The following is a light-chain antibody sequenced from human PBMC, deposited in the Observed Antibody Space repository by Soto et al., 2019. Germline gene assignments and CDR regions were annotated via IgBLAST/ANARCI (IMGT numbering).Light chain of an antibody. V-gene: IGKV1-8*01. Sequence: AVLLTQSPSSFSASTGDRATITCRASQDIHNYLAWYQQVPGKAPKLLLYAASILQTGGPSRFSGSGSGTDFTLTIDGLQSEDFATYFCQRYYNYPWTFGQGTTVE. CDR3: QRYYNYPWT. J-gene: IGKJ1*01. CDR2: AAS. CDR1: QDIHNY.